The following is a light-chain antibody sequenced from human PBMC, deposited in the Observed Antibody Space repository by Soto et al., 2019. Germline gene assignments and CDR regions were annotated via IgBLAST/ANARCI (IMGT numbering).Light chain of an antibody. V-gene: IGKV3-20*01. CDR2: GAS. CDR3: QQYGRSPQT. J-gene: IGKJ1*01. CDR1: QRVSSNY. Sequence: ETVLTQSPGTLSLSPGERATLSCRASQRVSSNYLAWYQQKAGQAPRLLIYGASSRATGIPDRFSGSGSGTDFTLTINRLEPEDFAVYYCQQYGRSPQTVGQGTKVEIK.